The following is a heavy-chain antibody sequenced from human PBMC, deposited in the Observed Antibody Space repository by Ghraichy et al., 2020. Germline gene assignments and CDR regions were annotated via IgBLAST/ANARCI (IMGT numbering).Heavy chain of an antibody. CDR2: IIPIFGTA. CDR1: GGTFSSYA. J-gene: IGHJ6*03. D-gene: IGHD3-10*01. CDR3: ARNFQGPLGYYYYMDV. V-gene: IGHV1-69*13. Sequence: SVKVSCKASGGTFSSYAISWVRQAPGQGLEWMGGIIPIFGTANYAQKFQGRVTITADESTSTAYMELSSLRSEDTAVYYCARNFQGPLGYYYYMDVWGKGTTVTVSS.